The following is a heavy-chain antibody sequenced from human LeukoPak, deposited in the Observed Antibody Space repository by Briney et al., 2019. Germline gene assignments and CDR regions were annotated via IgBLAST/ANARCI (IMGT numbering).Heavy chain of an antibody. V-gene: IGHV3-23*01. D-gene: IGHD7-27*01. Sequence: GGSLRLSCAASGFTFNSYAMNWVRQAPGKGLEWISAITGSGASTYFADSVKGRFTISRDNSKNTLYLQMNSLRAEDTAAYYCAKVSLGTWYFEHWGQGTLVTVSS. CDR3: AKVSLGTWYFEH. J-gene: IGHJ1*01. CDR1: GFTFNSYA. CDR2: ITGSGAST.